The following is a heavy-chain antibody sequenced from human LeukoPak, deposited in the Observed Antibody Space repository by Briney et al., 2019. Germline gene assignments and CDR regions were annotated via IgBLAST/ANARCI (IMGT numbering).Heavy chain of an antibody. CDR2: ISNSGDNA. J-gene: IGHJ5*02. D-gene: IGHD3-3*02. CDR3: AKATSPVISRNLFDR. CDR1: GFTLGSYP. Sequence: PGGSLRLSYVATGFTLGSYPMTWVRQAPGKGLEWVSGISNSGDNAYYADSVKGRFTTSRDDSKNTVYLQMNSQTVEDTAVYYCAKATSPVISRNLFDRWGQGTLVTVSS. V-gene: IGHV3-23*01.